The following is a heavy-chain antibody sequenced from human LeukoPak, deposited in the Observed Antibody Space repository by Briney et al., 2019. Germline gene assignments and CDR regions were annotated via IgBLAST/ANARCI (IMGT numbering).Heavy chain of an antibody. CDR1: GYTFNAYY. CDR2: INPNSGGS. V-gene: IGHV1-2*02. CDR3: ARVCSYYDSSGYYYWFDP. J-gene: IGHJ5*02. D-gene: IGHD3-22*01. Sequence: ASVKVSCKTSGYTFNAYYMHWVRQAPGQGLEWMGWINPNSGGSNYAQKFQGRVTMTRDTSISTAYMELSRLRSDDTAVYYCARVCSYYDSSGYYYWFDPWGQGTLVTVSS.